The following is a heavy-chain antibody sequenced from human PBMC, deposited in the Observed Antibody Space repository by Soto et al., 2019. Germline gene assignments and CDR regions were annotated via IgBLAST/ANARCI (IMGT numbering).Heavy chain of an antibody. V-gene: IGHV3-23*01. CDR3: AKDRQFRSYYESAGHYND. CDR2: ISGRGGVT. CDR1: GLKFRNKD. J-gene: IGHJ4*02. D-gene: IGHD3-22*01. Sequence: EVQLLESGGGLVQPGGSLRLTCVGSGLKFRNKDMRGVGQAPGKGREWVSGISGRGGVTYYADSVKGRFTISRDNSKNTLYLQMNNLRANDTAVYYCAKDRQFRSYYESAGHYNDWGQGTLVTVSS.